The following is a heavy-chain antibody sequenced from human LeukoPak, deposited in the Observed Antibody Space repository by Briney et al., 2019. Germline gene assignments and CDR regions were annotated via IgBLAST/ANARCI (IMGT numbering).Heavy chain of an antibody. CDR3: ARHGTSSYYYAMDV. CDR2: MYYSGST. D-gene: IGHD1-1*01. V-gene: IGHV4-59*08. CDR1: GGSISSYF. J-gene: IGHJ6*02. Sequence: SEALSLTCTVSGGSISSYFWSWVRQSPGKGLEWIGYMYYSGSTNYNPSLRSRVIISVDTSKNQFSLKLSSVTAADTAVYYCARHGTSSYYYAMDVWGQGTTVTVSS.